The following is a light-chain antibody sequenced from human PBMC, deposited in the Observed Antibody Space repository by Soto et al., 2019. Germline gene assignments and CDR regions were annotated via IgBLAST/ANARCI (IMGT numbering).Light chain of an antibody. V-gene: IGKV1-5*03. J-gene: IGKJ1*01. CDR3: QQYNSYSST. Sequence: DIQMTQSPSTLSGSVGDRVTITCRASQTISSWLAWYQQKPGKAPKLLIYKASTLKSGVPSRFSGSGSGTEFTLTISSLQTDDFATYYCQQYNSYSSTFGQGTKVDIK. CDR1: QTISSW. CDR2: KAS.